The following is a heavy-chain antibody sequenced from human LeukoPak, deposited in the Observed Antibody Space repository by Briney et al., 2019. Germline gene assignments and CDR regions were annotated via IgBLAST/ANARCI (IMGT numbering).Heavy chain of an antibody. CDR3: AKDLFVSDCSSTSCYDAFDI. J-gene: IGHJ3*02. CDR1: GFTFSSYS. CDR2: ISSSSSYI. V-gene: IGHV3-21*01. Sequence: GGSLRLSCAASGFTFSSYSMNWVRQAPGKVLEWVSSISSSSSYIYYADSVKGRFTISRDNSKNTLYLQMNSLRAEDTAVYYCAKDLFVSDCSSTSCYDAFDIWGQGAMVTVSS. D-gene: IGHD2-2*01.